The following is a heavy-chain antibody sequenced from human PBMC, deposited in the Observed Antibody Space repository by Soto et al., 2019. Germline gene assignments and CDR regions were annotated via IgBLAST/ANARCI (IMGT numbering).Heavy chain of an antibody. D-gene: IGHD7-27*01. CDR3: ARDRKTSGGQHWAFTYFDS. CDR1: GDSVSSYSAA. V-gene: IGHV6-1*01. J-gene: IGHJ4*02. CDR2: TYYRSRFFS. Sequence: SQTLSLTCAVSGDSVSSYSAAWNWIRQSPSGGLEWLGRTYYRSRFFSDYAESVKSRIIINPDTSKNQFSLQLKSVTPEDTAVYYCARDRKTSGGQHWAFTYFDSWGQGTLVTVSS.